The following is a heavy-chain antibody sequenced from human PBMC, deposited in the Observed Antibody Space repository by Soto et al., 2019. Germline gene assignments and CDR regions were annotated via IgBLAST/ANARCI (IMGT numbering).Heavy chain of an antibody. CDR3: ARAGYCGPGCYYYFDY. V-gene: IGHV3-7*01. Sequence: HPGGSLRLSCAVSGFTFGSYWMNWFRLIPGKGLEWVAYIKPDGSATYYVDSVKGRFTISRDNAKNSLYLQMNSLRVEDTSVYYCARAGYCGPGCYYYFDYWGQGTLVTVSS. D-gene: IGHD2-21*02. CDR1: GFTFGSYW. J-gene: IGHJ4*02. CDR2: IKPDGSAT.